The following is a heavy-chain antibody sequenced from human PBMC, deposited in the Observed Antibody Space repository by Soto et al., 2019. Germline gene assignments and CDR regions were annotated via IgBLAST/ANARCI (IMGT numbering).Heavy chain of an antibody. Sequence: QVQLVESGGGVVQPGRSLRLSCAASGFTFSDYTMHWVRQAPGKELEWVALMSSDGGSTHYTDSVKGRFTISRDNSKNTLYLQMDSLRPEDTPVYYCARDYGDGYCDLDLWGQGTLVTVSS. J-gene: IGHJ4*02. CDR1: GFTFSDYT. CDR3: ARDYGDGYCDLDL. D-gene: IGHD5-12*01. V-gene: IGHV3-30-3*01. CDR2: MSSDGGST.